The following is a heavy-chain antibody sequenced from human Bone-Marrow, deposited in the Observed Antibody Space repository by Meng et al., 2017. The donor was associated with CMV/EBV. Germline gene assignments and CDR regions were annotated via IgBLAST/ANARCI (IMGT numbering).Heavy chain of an antibody. V-gene: IGHV1-69*10. D-gene: IGHD4-11*01. CDR2: IIPILGIA. J-gene: IGHJ6*02. Sequence: SVKVSCKASGGTFSSYAISWVRQAPGQGLEWMGGIIPILGIANYAQKFQGRVTITADKSTSTAYMELSSLRSEDTAVYYCAGFHDYSKGYGMDVWGQGTTVTVSS. CDR1: GGTFSSYA. CDR3: AGFHDYSKGYGMDV.